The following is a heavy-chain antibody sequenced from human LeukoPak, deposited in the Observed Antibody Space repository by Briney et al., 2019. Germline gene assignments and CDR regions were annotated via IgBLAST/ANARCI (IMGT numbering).Heavy chain of an antibody. CDR3: ARRAYSWFDP. CDR1: GGTFSSYA. V-gene: IGHV1-69*05. D-gene: IGHD3-16*01. J-gene: IGHJ5*02. Sequence: GASVKVSCKASGGTFSSYAISWVRQAPGQGLEWMGGIIPIFGTANYAQKFQGRVTITTDESTSTAYMELSSLRSEDTAVYYCARRAYSWFDPWGQGTLVNVSS. CDR2: IIPIFGTA.